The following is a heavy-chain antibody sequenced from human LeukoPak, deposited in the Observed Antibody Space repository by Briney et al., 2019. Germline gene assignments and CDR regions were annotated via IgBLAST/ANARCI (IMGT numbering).Heavy chain of an antibody. CDR1: GFTFSDYA. Sequence: QPGGSLRLSCAASGFTFSDYAMSWVRQAPGQGLEWVSTIGDDGSGTYYADSVKGRFTISRDNSKNTLFLQINSLRAEDSAVYYCATTRRRPQCSDGSCYNWFDPWGQGTLVTVSS. V-gene: IGHV3-23*01. D-gene: IGHD2-15*01. J-gene: IGHJ5*02. CDR2: IGDDGSGT. CDR3: ATTRRRPQCSDGSCYNWFDP.